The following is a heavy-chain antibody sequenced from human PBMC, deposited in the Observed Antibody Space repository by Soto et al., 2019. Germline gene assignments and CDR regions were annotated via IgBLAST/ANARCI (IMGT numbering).Heavy chain of an antibody. J-gene: IGHJ6*03. Sequence: SETLSLTCTVSGGSISSGGYYWSWIRQHPGKGLEWIGYIYYSGSTYYNPSLKSRVTISVDTSKNQFSLKLSSVTAADTAVYYCARGATGPHKYSYYMDVWGKGTTVTVSS. V-gene: IGHV4-31*03. CDR1: GGSISSGGYY. D-gene: IGHD1-26*01. CDR3: ARGATGPHKYSYYMDV. CDR2: IYYSGST.